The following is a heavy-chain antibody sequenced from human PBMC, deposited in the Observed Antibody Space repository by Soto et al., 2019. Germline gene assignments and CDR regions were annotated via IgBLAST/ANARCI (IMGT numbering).Heavy chain of an antibody. CDR3: ASARIAARPSWFDP. CDR2: IIPIFGTA. J-gene: IGHJ5*02. Sequence: GASVKVSCKASGGTFSSYAISWVRQAPGQGLEWMGGIIPIFGTANYAQKFQGRVTITADESTNTAYMELSSLRSEDTAVYYCASARIAARPSWFDPWGQGTLVTVS. D-gene: IGHD6-6*01. CDR1: GGTFSSYA. V-gene: IGHV1-69*13.